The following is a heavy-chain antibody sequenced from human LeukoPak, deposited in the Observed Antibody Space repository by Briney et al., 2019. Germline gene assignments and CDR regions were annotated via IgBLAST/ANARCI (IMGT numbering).Heavy chain of an antibody. CDR3: ARSTVITPPYFDY. J-gene: IGHJ4*02. D-gene: IGHD4-11*01. Sequence: SETLCLTCTVSGGSISSGGYYWSWIRQHPGKGLEWIGYIYYSGSTYYNPSLKSRVTISVDTSKNQFSLKLSSVTAADTAVYYCARSTVITPPYFDYWGQGTLVTVSS. CDR1: GGSISSGGYY. V-gene: IGHV4-31*03. CDR2: IYYSGST.